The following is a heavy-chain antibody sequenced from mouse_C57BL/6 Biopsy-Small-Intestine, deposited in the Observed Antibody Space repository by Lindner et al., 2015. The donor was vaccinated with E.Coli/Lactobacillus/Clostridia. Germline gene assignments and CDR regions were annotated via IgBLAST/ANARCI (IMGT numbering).Heavy chain of an antibody. Sequence: VQLQESGGNLVKPGGSLKLSCAASGLTFSSYGMSWVRQTPDKKLEWVATISSGGSYTYYPDSVKGRITISRDNVKNTLYLQMSSLKSEDTAMYYCARRDSSGYFFDYWGQGTTLTVSS. CDR2: ISSGGSYT. D-gene: IGHD3-2*02. J-gene: IGHJ2*01. V-gene: IGHV5-6*01. CDR1: GLTFSSYG. CDR3: ARRDSSGYFFDY.